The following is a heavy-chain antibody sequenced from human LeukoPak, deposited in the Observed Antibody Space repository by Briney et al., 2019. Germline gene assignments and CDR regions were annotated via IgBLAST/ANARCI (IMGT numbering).Heavy chain of an antibody. CDR1: GGSISSYY. CDR3: VRVRGDSSGYYAFDY. CDR2: IYYTGST. J-gene: IGHJ4*02. Sequence: SETLSLTCTVSGGSISSYYWSWLRQPPGKGLEWIGYIYYTGSTNYNPSLKSRVTISVDTSKNQFSLNLSSVTAADTAVYYCVRVRGDSSGYYAFDYWGQGTLVTVSS. D-gene: IGHD3-22*01. V-gene: IGHV4-59*01.